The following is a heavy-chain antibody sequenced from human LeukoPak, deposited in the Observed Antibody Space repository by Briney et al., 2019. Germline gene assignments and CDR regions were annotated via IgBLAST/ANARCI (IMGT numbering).Heavy chain of an antibody. CDR2: VYYSGNT. J-gene: IGHJ4*02. Sequence: SETLSLTCSVSDDSITSSDHFWGWIRQPPGKGLEWIGSVYYSGNTYSNPSLRSRVSISVDTFKNQFSLKLASVTAADTAVYFCARHGATMIVVENWGQGTLVTVSS. CDR3: ARHGATMIVVEN. CDR1: DDSITSSDHF. D-gene: IGHD3-22*01. V-gene: IGHV4-39*01.